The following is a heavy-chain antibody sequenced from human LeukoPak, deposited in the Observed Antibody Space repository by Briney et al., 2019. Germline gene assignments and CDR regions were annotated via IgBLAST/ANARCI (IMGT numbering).Heavy chain of an antibody. J-gene: IGHJ4*02. Sequence: SETLSLTCAVYGGSFSGYYWSWIRQPPGKGLEWIGEINHSGSTNYNPSLKSRVTISVDTSKNQFSLKLSSVTAADTAVYYCARGPTVRGYSYWGQGTLVTVSS. V-gene: IGHV4-34*01. CDR3: ARGPTVRGYSY. D-gene: IGHD5-18*01. CDR1: GGSFSGYY. CDR2: INHSGST.